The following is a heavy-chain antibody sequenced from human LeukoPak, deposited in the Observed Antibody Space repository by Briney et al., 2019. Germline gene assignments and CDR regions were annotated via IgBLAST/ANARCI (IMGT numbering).Heavy chain of an antibody. V-gene: IGHV3-66*01. J-gene: IGHJ3*02. CDR1: GFTVSSNY. CDR2: IYSGSST. D-gene: IGHD1-1*01. CDR3: ARIETVADAFDI. Sequence: QSGGSLRLSCAASGFTVSSNYMTWVRQAPGKGLEWVSLIYSGSSTSYADSVRGRFTISRDNSKNTLYLQMNSLRAEDTAVYYCARIETVADAFDIWGQGTLVTVSS.